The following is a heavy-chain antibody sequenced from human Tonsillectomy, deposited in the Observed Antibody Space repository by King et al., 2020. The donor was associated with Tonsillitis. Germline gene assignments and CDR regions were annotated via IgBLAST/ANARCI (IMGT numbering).Heavy chain of an antibody. CDR2: IWYDGSNK. V-gene: IGHV3-33*08. Sequence: VQLVESGGGVVQPGRSLRLSCAASGFTFSSYGMHWVRQAPGKGLEWVAVIWYDGSNKYYADSVKGRFTISRDNSKNTLYLQMNSLRAEDTAVYYCARDGSDITMILVDYFDYWGQGTLVTVSS. CDR3: ARDGSDITMILVDYFDY. CDR1: GFTFSSYG. D-gene: IGHD3-22*01. J-gene: IGHJ4*02.